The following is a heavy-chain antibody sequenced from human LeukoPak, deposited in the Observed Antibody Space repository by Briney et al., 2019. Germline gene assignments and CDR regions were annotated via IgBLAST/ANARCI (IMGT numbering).Heavy chain of an antibody. CDR1: GYSFTSYW. CDR3: ARHVIYSHGSGIFFPGSAP. V-gene: IGHV5-10-1*01. D-gene: IGHD3-10*01. Sequence: GESLRISCKGSGYSFTSYWISWVRQMPGKGLEWMGRIDPSDSYTNYSPSFQGHVTISADKSISTAYLQWSSLKASDTAMYYCARHVIYSHGSGIFFPGSAPWGQGTLVTVPS. J-gene: IGHJ5*02. CDR2: IDPSDSYT.